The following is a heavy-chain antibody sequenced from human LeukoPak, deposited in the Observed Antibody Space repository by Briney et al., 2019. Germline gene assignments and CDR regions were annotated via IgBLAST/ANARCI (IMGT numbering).Heavy chain of an antibody. CDR3: ARDSADFWSGSLYYYYYYYMDV. J-gene: IGHJ6*03. D-gene: IGHD3-3*01. V-gene: IGHV3-7*01. CDR2: IKQDGSEK. Sequence: GGSLRLSCAASGFTFGSYWMSWVRQAPGKGLEWVANIKQDGSEKYYVDSVKGRFTISRDNAKNSQYLQMNSLRAEDTAVYYCARDSADFWSGSLYYYYYYYMDVWGKGTTVTVSS. CDR1: GFTFGSYW.